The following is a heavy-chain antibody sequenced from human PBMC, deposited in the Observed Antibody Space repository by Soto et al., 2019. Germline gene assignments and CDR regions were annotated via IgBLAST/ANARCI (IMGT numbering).Heavy chain of an antibody. Sequence: QVQLVQSGAEVKKSGASVKVSCKASGYTFTNYAMHWVRQAPGQRLEWMGWINAGNGNTKYSQQFQGRVTITRDTSASTAYMERSCLRSEDTAVYYCARAAYCGSDSCSDAFDIWGQGTVVTVSS. J-gene: IGHJ3*02. D-gene: IGHD2-21*01. CDR2: INAGNGNT. V-gene: IGHV1-3*01. CDR1: GYTFTNYA. CDR3: ARAAYCGSDSCSDAFDI.